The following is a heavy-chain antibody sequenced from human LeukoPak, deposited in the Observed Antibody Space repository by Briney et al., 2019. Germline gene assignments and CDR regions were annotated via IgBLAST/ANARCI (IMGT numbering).Heavy chain of an antibody. Sequence: GGSLRLSCAASGFTFGSFAMNWVRQAPGKGLEWVSAISGSGGSTYYADSVKGRFTISRDNSKNTLYLQMNSLRAEDTAVYYCAKKGYDFWSGPFDYWGQGTLVTVSS. V-gene: IGHV3-23*01. CDR2: ISGSGGST. CDR3: AKKGYDFWSGPFDY. D-gene: IGHD3-3*01. J-gene: IGHJ4*02. CDR1: GFTFGSFA.